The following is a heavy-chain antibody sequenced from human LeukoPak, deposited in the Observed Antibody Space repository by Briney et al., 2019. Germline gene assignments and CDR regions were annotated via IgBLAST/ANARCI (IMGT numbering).Heavy chain of an antibody. CDR3: ARVPDWTYVPDY. D-gene: IGHD3-16*01. V-gene: IGHV4-61*02. CDR1: GASVSSDRFY. J-gene: IGHJ4*02. Sequence: SETLSLTCTVSGASVSSDRFYWTWVRRPAGKGLEWIGRIKSSNTNYNPSLKSRVSISLDTSTNEFSLKLSSLTAADTAVYYCARVPDWTYVPDYWGQGTLVTVSS. CDR2: IKSSNT.